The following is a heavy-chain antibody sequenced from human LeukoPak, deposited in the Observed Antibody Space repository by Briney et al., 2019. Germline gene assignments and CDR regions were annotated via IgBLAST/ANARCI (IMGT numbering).Heavy chain of an antibody. CDR1: GFTFSSYW. V-gene: IGHV3-7*01. D-gene: IGHD4-17*01. CDR2: IKQDGSEK. Sequence: GGSLRLSCAASGFTFSSYWMSWVRQAPGKGLEWVANIKQDGSEKYYVDPVKGRFTISRDNSKNTLYLQMNSLRAEDTAVYYCAKDVAYGDYENYFDYWGQGTLVTVSS. CDR3: AKDVAYGDYENYFDY. J-gene: IGHJ4*02.